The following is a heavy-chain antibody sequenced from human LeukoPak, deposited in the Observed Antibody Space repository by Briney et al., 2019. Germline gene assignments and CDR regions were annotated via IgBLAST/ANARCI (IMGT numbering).Heavy chain of an antibody. V-gene: IGHV3-21*01. J-gene: IGHJ4*02. Sequence: GGSLRLSCAASGFTFSIYSMDWVRQAPGKGLEWVSSIISSSSYIYYADSVKGRFTISRDNAKNSLYLQMNSLRAEGTAVYYCARDHGRLPYYYDSSGSGDYWGQGTLVTVSS. CDR2: IISSSSYI. CDR3: ARDHGRLPYYYDSSGSGDY. CDR1: GFTFSIYS. D-gene: IGHD3-22*01.